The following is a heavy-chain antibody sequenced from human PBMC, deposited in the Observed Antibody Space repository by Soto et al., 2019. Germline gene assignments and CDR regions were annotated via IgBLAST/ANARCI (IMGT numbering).Heavy chain of an antibody. J-gene: IGHJ4*02. D-gene: IGHD3-22*01. V-gene: IGHV1-18*01. CDR2: ISAYNGNT. CDR1: GYTFTSYG. Sequence: GASVKVSCKASGYTFTSYGISWVRQAPGQGLEWMGWISAYNGNTNYAQKLQGRVTMTTDTSTSTAYMELRSLRSDDTAVYYCAIGRVDDSSGYYYGSDYWGQGTLVTVSS. CDR3: AIGRVDDSSGYYYGSDY.